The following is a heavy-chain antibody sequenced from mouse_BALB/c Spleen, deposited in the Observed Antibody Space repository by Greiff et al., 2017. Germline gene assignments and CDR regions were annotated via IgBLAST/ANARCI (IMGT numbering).Heavy chain of an antibody. D-gene: IGHD1-1*01. CDR2: ISSGSSTI. J-gene: IGHJ2*01. V-gene: IGHV5-17*02. CDR1: GFTFSSFG. Sequence: EVQLVESGGGLVQPGGSRKLSCAASGFTFSSFGMHWVRQAPEKGLEWVAYISSGSSTIYYADTVKGRFTISRDNPKNTLFLQMTSLRSEDTAMYYCARSITTVVATNYFDYWGQGTTLTVSS. CDR3: ARSITTVVATNYFDY.